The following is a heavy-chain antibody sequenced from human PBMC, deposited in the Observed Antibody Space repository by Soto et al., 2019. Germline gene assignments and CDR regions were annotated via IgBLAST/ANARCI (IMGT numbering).Heavy chain of an antibody. CDR3: ARVALTEAESWGDAFDI. Sequence: GGSLRLSCAASGFTFSSYSMNWVRPAPGKGLEWVSSISSSSSYIYSADSLKGRFTISRDNAKNSLYLQMNSMRAEATAVYYCARVALTEAESWGDAFDIGGQGTMVTVSS. V-gene: IGHV3-21*01. J-gene: IGHJ3*02. CDR2: ISSSSSYI. CDR1: GFTFSSYS. D-gene: IGHD7-27*01.